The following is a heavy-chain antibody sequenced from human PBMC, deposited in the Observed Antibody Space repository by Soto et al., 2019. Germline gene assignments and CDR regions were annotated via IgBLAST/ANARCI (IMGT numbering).Heavy chain of an antibody. J-gene: IGHJ5*02. CDR1: GGSISSGDYY. V-gene: IGHV4-30-4*01. Sequence: QVQLQESGPGLVMPSQTLSLTCTVSGGSISSGDYYWSWIRQPPGKGLEWIGCIFYTGSTYYNPSLKSRITISVHTSKSRFSLKLTSVTAADTAVYYCASVTRYCTGGGCNPNWFDPWGQGTLVTVSS. D-gene: IGHD2-8*02. CDR2: IFYTGST. CDR3: ASVTRYCTGGGCNPNWFDP.